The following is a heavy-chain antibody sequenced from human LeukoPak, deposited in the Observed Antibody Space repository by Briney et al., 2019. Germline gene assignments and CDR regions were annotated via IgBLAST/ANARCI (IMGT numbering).Heavy chain of an antibody. CDR2: IYSGGST. CDR1: GFTVSSNY. V-gene: IGHV3-53*01. J-gene: IGHJ4*02. Sequence: GGSLRLSCAASGFTVSSNYMSWVRQAPGKGLEWVSVIYSGGSTYYADSVKGRFTISGDNPKNTLFLQVNSLRVEDTAVYYCAKGGLTTPLHYWGQGTLVTVSS. CDR3: AKGGLTTPLHY. D-gene: IGHD1-14*01.